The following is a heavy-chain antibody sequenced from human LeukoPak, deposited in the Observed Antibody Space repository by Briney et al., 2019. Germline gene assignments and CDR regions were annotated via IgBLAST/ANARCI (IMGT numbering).Heavy chain of an antibody. CDR1: GYTFTGYY. CDR3: ARDVLLGTAMVFDH. CDR2: INAGNGNT. J-gene: IGHJ4*02. V-gene: IGHV1-3*01. D-gene: IGHD5-18*01. Sequence: ASVKVSCKASGYTFTGYYMHWVRQAPGQRLEWMGWINAGNGNTKYSQKFQGRVTITRDTSASTAYMELSSLRSEDTAVYYCARDVLLGTAMVFDHWGQGTLVTVSS.